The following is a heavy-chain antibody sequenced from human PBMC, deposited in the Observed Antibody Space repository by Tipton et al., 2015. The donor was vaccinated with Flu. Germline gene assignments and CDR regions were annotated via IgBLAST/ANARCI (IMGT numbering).Heavy chain of an antibody. J-gene: IGHJ4*02. V-gene: IGHV4-34*01. Sequence: TLSLTCAVYGGSFSGYYWSWIRQPPGKGLEWIGEINHSGSTNYNPSLKSRVTISVDTSKNQFSLKLSSVTAADTAVYYCARVYYYDSSGYDYWGQGTLVTVSS. CDR3: ARVYYYDSSGYDY. CDR2: INHSGST. CDR1: GGSFSGYY. D-gene: IGHD3-22*01.